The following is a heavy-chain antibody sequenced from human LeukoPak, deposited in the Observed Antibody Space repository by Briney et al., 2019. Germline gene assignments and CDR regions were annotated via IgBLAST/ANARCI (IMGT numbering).Heavy chain of an antibody. J-gene: IGHJ4*02. CDR1: GYTFTGYY. CDR2: INPNSGGT. V-gene: IGHV1-2*02. Sequence: ASVKVSCKASGYTFTGYYMHWVRQAPGQGLEWMGWINPNSGGTNYAQKFQGRVTMTRDTSISTAYMELSRLRSDDTAVYYCARVCGYSYECDYWGQGTLVTVSS. CDR3: ARVCGYSYECDY. D-gene: IGHD5-18*01.